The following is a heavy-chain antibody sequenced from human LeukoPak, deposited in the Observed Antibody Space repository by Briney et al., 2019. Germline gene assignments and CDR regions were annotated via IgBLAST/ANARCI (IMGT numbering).Heavy chain of an antibody. J-gene: IGHJ6*03. CDR3: AKDMELYGLGRGYMDV. Sequence: PGRSLRLSCAASGFTFDDYAMHWVRQAPGKGLEWVSGISWNSGSIGYADSVKGRFTISRDNAKNSLYLQMNSLRAEDMALYYCAKDMELYGLGRGYMDVWGKGTTVTVSS. CDR2: ISWNSGSI. CDR1: GFTFDDYA. V-gene: IGHV3-9*03. D-gene: IGHD3-10*01.